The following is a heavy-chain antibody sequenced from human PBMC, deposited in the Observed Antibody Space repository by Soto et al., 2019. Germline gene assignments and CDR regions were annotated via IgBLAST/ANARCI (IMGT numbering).Heavy chain of an antibody. D-gene: IGHD4-17*01. CDR1: GYTFTSYA. Sequence: GASVKVSCKASGYTFTSYAMHWVRQAPGQRLEWMGWINAGNGNTKYSQKFQGRVTITRDTSASTAYMELSSLRSEDTAVYYCAREPDYGDYVDYYYYMDVWGKGTTVTVSS. V-gene: IGHV1-3*01. J-gene: IGHJ6*03. CDR3: AREPDYGDYVDYYYYMDV. CDR2: INAGNGNT.